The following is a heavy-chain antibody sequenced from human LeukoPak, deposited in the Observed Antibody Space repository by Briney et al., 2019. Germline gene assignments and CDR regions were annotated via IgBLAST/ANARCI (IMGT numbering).Heavy chain of an antibody. J-gene: IGHJ6*03. CDR2: IYYSGST. CDR1: GGSISSYY. CDR3: ARGVYTIFGAYYYMDV. V-gene: IGHV4-59*08. D-gene: IGHD3-3*01. Sequence: SETLSLTCTVSGGSISSYYWSWIRQPPGKGLEWIGYIYYSGSTNYNPSLKSRVTISVDTSKNQFSLKLTSVTAADTAVYYCARGVYTIFGAYYYMDVWGKGTTVTVSS.